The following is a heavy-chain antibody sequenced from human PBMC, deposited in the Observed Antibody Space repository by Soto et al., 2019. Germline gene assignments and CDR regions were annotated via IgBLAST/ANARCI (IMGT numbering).Heavy chain of an antibody. Sequence: EVQLVESGGGLVQPGRSLSLSCAASGFTFDDYAMHWFRQAPGKGLEWVSGISWNSGSIGYPDSVKGRFTISGDNAKNSLYLQMNSLRAEDTALYYSANDIGLVLSFYFDYWGQGTLVSVSS. CDR1: GFTFDDYA. V-gene: IGHV3-9*01. CDR3: ANDIGLVLSFYFDY. D-gene: IGHD6-19*01. J-gene: IGHJ4*02. CDR2: ISWNSGSI.